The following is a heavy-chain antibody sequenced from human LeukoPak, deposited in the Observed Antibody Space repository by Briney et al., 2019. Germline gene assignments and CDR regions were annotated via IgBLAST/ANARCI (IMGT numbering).Heavy chain of an antibody. CDR3: ARDNDFWSGYYSFDF. V-gene: IGHV4-31*03. Sequence: PSETLSLTCTVSGDSINRAAYYGSWIRQHPGEGLEWIGYIYYSGSTSYNPSLQSRVTISIDPSKNQFSLKLSSVTAADTAVYYCARDNDFWSGYYSFDFWGRGTLVTVSS. D-gene: IGHD3-3*01. J-gene: IGHJ4*02. CDR1: GDSINRAAYY. CDR2: IYYSGST.